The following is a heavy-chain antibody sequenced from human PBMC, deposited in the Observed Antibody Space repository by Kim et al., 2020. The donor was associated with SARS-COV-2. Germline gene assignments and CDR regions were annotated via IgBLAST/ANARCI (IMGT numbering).Heavy chain of an antibody. CDR3: ARDGYGLGSWV. J-gene: IGHJ4*02. Sequence: GGSLRLSCAASGFTFSSYAMHWVRQVPGKGLEWVAVISYDGSNKYYADSVKGRFTISRDNSKNTLYLQMNSLRAEDTAVYYCARDGYGLGSWVWGQGTLVTVSS. D-gene: IGHD3-10*01. CDR1: GFTFSSYA. V-gene: IGHV3-30*04. CDR2: ISYDGSNK.